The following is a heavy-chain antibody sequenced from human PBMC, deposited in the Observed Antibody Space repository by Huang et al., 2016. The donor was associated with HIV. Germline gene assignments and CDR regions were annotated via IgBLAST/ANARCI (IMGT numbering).Heavy chain of an antibody. J-gene: IGHJ5*02. CDR3: VRIGYGENSYGSGYFDP. CDR2: INVPGTHI. D-gene: IGHD4-17*01. Sequence: EVQLVESGGGLVKPGGSLRLSCAASGFTLTTFSMNWVRQAPGRGLQWAESINVPGTHIYYADSVEGRFTISRENTRNSLYLQLNSLRAEDTAVYYCVRIGYGENSYGSGYFDPWGQGTLVAVSS. V-gene: IGHV3-21*01. CDR1: GFTLTTFS.